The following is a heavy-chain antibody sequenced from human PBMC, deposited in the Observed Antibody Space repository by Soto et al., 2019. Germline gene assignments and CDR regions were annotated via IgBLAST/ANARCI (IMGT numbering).Heavy chain of an antibody. V-gene: IGHV4-39*07. CDR3: ARDGGGYCSSTSCYAFDI. D-gene: IGHD2-2*01. J-gene: IGHJ3*02. CDR1: GGSISSSSYY. CDR2: IYYSGST. Sequence: SETLSLTCTVSGGSISSSSYYWGWIRQPPGKGLEWIGSIYYSGSTYYNPSLKSRVTISVDTSKNQFSLKLSSVTAADTAVYYCARDGGGYCSSTSCYAFDIWGQGTMVTVSS.